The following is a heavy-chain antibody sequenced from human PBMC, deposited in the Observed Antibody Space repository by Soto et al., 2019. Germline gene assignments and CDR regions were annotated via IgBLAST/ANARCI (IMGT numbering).Heavy chain of an antibody. Sequence: EVQLVESGGGLAQPGGSLRLSCAASGFTFSRFDLHWVRQVTGKRLEWVSGIGTSGDPYYAVSVKGRFTVSRDNAKHSIFLEMNSLRAGDTAVYFCARAVPGYGGYYFDYWGQGALVTVSS. CDR1: GFTFSRFD. CDR3: ARAVPGYGGYYFDY. V-gene: IGHV3-13*05. CDR2: IGTSGDP. D-gene: IGHD4-17*01. J-gene: IGHJ4*02.